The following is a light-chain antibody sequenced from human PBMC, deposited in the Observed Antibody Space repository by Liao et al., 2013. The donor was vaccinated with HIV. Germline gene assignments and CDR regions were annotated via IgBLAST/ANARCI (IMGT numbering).Light chain of an antibody. CDR2: QDS. Sequence: SYELTQPPSVSVSPGQTASITCSGDKLGDKYACWYQQKPGQSPVLVIYQDSKRPSGIPERFSGSNSGNTATLTISRVEAGDEADYYCRVWDSSSDHPGVFGTGTKVTVL. CDR1: KLGDKY. CDR3: RVWDSSSDHPGV. V-gene: IGLV3-1*01. J-gene: IGLJ1*01.